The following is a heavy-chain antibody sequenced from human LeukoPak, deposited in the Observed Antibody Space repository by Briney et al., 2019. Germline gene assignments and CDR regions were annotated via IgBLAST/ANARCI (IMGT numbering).Heavy chain of an antibody. V-gene: IGHV1-2*02. CDR1: GYTFTSYV. CDR3: ARDRSYSSSWYYYYYMDV. CDR2: INPNSGGT. J-gene: IGHJ6*03. Sequence: GASVKVSCKSSGYTFTSYVINWVRQAPGQGLEWMGWINPNSGGTNYAQKFQDRVTMTRDTSISTAYMELSRLRSDDTAVYYCARDRSYSSSWYYYYYMDVWGKGTTVTVSS. D-gene: IGHD6-13*01.